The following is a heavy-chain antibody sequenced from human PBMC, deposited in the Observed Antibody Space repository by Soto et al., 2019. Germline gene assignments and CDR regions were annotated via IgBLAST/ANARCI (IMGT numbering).Heavy chain of an antibody. D-gene: IGHD6-6*01. Sequence: QEQLVESGGGVVQPGRSLRLSCAASGFSFSDYAMHWVRQAPGKGLEWVTLRSSDGSSSYLAASVKGRFTISRDNSKNTLFLELNSLRAEDTALYYCARQAIGARKYHDIFLDVWGRGTTVNVSS. CDR2: RSSDGSSS. CDR1: GFSFSDYA. V-gene: IGHV3-30-3*01. J-gene: IGHJ6*02. CDR3: ARQAIGARKYHDIFLDV.